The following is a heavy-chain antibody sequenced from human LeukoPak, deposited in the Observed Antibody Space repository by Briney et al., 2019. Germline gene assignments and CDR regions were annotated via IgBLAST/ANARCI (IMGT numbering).Heavy chain of an antibody. CDR2: ILPIFGTA. V-gene: IGHV1-69*13. CDR3: ARDPVDIVATLPAFDI. D-gene: IGHD5-12*01. Sequence: SVKVSCKAPGGTFSSYAISWVRQAPGQGLEWMGGILPIFGTANYAQKFQGRVTITADESTSTAYMELSSLRSEDTAVYYCARDPVDIVATLPAFDIWGQGTMVTVSS. J-gene: IGHJ3*02. CDR1: GGTFSSYA.